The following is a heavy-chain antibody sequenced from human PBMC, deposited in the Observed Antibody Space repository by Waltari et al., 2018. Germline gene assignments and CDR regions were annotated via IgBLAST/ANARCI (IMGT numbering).Heavy chain of an antibody. V-gene: IGHV3-30*18. CDR2: ISYDGSNK. CDR1: GFTLSSYG. Sequence: QVQLVESGGGVVQPGRSLRLSCAASGFTLSSYGLHWVRQAPGKGLEWVAVISYDGSNKYYADSVKGRFTISRDNSKNTLYLQMNSLRAEDTAVYYCAKDKDSSGYYSGVGDYWGQGTLVTVSS. J-gene: IGHJ4*02. CDR3: AKDKDSSGYYSGVGDY. D-gene: IGHD3-22*01.